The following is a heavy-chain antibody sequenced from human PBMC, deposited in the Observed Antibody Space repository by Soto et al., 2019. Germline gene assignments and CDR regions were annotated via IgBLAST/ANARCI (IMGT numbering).Heavy chain of an antibody. CDR1: GGSISSYY. Sequence: SETLSLTCTVSGGSISSYYWSWIRQPPGKGLEWIGYIYYSGGTNYNPSLKSRVTISVDTSKNQFSLKLSSVTAAETAVYYCARDRNTVTKRGGAFDIWGQGTMVTVSS. J-gene: IGHJ3*02. V-gene: IGHV4-59*01. CDR3: ARDRNTVTKRGGAFDI. D-gene: IGHD4-17*01. CDR2: IYYSGGT.